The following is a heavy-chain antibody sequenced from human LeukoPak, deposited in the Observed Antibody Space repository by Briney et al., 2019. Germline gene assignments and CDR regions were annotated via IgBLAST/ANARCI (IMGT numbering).Heavy chain of an antibody. Sequence: SETLSLTCTVSGGSISSYYWSWIRQPPGKGLELIGYIYYSGSTNYNPSLKSRVTISVDTSKNQFSLKLSSVTAADTAVYYCAREGVGAEGSFDYWGQGTLVTVSS. J-gene: IGHJ4*02. V-gene: IGHV4-59*01. D-gene: IGHD1-26*01. CDR3: AREGVGAEGSFDY. CDR1: GGSISSYY. CDR2: IYYSGST.